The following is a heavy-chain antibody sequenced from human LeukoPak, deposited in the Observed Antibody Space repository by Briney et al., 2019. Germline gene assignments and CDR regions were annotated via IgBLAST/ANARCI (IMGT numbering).Heavy chain of an antibody. D-gene: IGHD2-15*01. CDR3: ARSVLGYCSGGSCDRFDP. V-gene: IGHV3-21*01. CDR2: ISSSSYI. Sequence: GGSLRLSCAASGFTFSSYSMNWVRQAPGKGLEWVSSISSSSYIYYADSVKGRFTISRDNAKNSLYLQMNSLRAEDTAVYYCARSVLGYCSGGSCDRFDPWGQGTLVTVSS. CDR1: GFTFSSYS. J-gene: IGHJ5*02.